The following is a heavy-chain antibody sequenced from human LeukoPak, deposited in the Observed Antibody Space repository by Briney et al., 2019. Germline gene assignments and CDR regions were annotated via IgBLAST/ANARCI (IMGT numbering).Heavy chain of an antibody. CDR3: ARDQPAALGNYYYYGMDV. D-gene: IGHD2-2*01. CDR1: GFTFSSYG. J-gene: IGHJ6*04. CDR2: IWYDGSNK. Sequence: GRSLRLSCAASGFTFSSYGMHWVRQAPGKGLEWVAVIWYDGSNKYYADSVKGRFTISRDNSKNTLYLQMNSLRAEDTAVYYCARDQPAALGNYYYYGMDVWGKGTTDTVSS. V-gene: IGHV3-33*01.